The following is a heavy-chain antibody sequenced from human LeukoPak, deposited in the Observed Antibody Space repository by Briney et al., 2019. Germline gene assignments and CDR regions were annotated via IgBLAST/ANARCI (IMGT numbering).Heavy chain of an antibody. V-gene: IGHV3-30*04. D-gene: IGHD6-19*01. Sequence: GGSLRLSCAASGFTFNTYPIHWVRQAPGKGPGWVTVISSDSKNEYYADSVKGRFTISRDNSKNTLYLQMNSLRPEDTAVYYCARGGSGWYFDNWGQGTLVTVSS. CDR3: ARGGSGWYFDN. CDR1: GFTFNTYP. J-gene: IGHJ4*02. CDR2: ISSDSKNE.